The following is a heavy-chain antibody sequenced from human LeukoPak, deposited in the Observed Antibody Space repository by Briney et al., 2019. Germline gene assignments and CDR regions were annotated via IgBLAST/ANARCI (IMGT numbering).Heavy chain of an antibody. CDR1: GFTLSSYS. Sequence: GGSLRLSCAASGFTLSSYSMNWVRQAPGKGLEWVSVIYSGAGSMYYADSVKGRFTISRDDFKNTVYLQMNSLRAEDTAVYYCARDMDGSSGFRFEYWGPGTLVTVSS. V-gene: IGHV3-23*03. CDR2: IYSGAGSM. J-gene: IGHJ4*02. D-gene: IGHD3-22*01. CDR3: ARDMDGSSGFRFEY.